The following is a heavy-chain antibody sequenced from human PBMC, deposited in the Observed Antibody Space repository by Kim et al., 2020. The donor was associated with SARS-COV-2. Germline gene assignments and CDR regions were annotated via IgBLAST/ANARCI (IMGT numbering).Heavy chain of an antibody. D-gene: IGHD3-10*01. CDR3: AREGLGSYNWLDP. CDR2: INAGNANT. CDR1: GYTFNDYS. J-gene: IGHJ5*02. Sequence: ASVKVSCKASGYTFNDYSIHWVRQAPGHWVRQAPGQRLEWMGWINAGNANTQYSQNFQGRITFTTDTSANMLYMDLSSLRSEDTAVYYCAREGLGSYNWLDPWGQGTLVTVSS. V-gene: IGHV1-3*01.